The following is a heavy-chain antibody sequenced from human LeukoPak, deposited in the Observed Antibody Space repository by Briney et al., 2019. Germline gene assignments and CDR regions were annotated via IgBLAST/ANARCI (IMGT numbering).Heavy chain of an antibody. Sequence: GGSLRLSCAASGFIFGDYAMHWVRQAPGKGLEWVAARYYIDSVKGRFTISRDDSKNTLYLHMTSLRAEDTAVYYCTNSDDYGDYWGQGTLVTVPS. J-gene: IGHJ4*02. V-gene: IGHV3-30*04. CDR3: TNSDDYGDY. CDR2: R. CDR1: GFIFGDYA.